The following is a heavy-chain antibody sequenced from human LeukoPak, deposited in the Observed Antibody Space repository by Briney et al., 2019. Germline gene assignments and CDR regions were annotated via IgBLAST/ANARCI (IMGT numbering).Heavy chain of an antibody. CDR3: ARGRGSYNAFDI. CDR1: GYTFTGYY. V-gene: IGHV1-2*02. J-gene: IGHJ3*02. CDR2: INPNSGGT. D-gene: IGHD1-26*01. Sequence: ASVKVSCKASGYTFTGYYMHWVRQAPRQGLEWMGWINPNSGGTNYAQKFQGRVTMTRDTSISTAYMELSRLRSDDTAVYYCARGRGSYNAFDIWGQGTMVTVSS.